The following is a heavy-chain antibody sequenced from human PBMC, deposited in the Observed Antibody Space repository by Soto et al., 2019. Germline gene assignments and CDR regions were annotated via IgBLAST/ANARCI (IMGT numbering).Heavy chain of an antibody. CDR1: GFTFSSYA. CDR2: ISGSGGST. V-gene: IGHV3-23*01. D-gene: IGHD6-19*01. Sequence: GGSLRLSCAASGFTFSSYAMNWVRQAPGKGLEWVSVISGSGGSTYYADSVKGRFTISRDNSKNMLYLQMNSLRAEDTAVYYCGSRTSGWYFDYWGQGTLVTVSS. J-gene: IGHJ4*02. CDR3: GSRTSGWYFDY.